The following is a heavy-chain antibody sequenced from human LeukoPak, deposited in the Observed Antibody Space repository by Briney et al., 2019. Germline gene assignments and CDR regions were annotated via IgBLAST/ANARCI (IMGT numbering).Heavy chain of an antibody. CDR2: IWYDGSNK. J-gene: IGHJ4*02. D-gene: IGHD3-22*01. Sequence: GRSLRLSCAASGFTFSSYGMHWVRQAPGKGLEWVAVIWYDGSNKYYADSVKGRFTISRDNSKNTLYLQMNSLRAEDTAVYYCARSYYDSSGYYWYFDYWGQGTLVTVSS. CDR3: ARSYYDSSGYYWYFDY. V-gene: IGHV3-33*01. CDR1: GFTFSSYG.